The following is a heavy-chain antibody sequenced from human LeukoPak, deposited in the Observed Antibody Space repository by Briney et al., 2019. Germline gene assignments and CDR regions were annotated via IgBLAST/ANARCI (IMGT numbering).Heavy chain of an antibody. CDR2: IIPIFGTA. CDR3: ARAVPGGNWFDP. V-gene: IGHV1-69*13. J-gene: IGHJ5*02. CDR1: GGTFSSYA. Sequence: ASVKVSCKASGGTFSSYAISWVRQAPGQGLEWKGGIIPIFGTANYAQKFQGRVTITADESTSTAYMELSSLRSEDTAVYYCARAVPGGNWFDPWGQGTLVTVSS. D-gene: IGHD1-14*01.